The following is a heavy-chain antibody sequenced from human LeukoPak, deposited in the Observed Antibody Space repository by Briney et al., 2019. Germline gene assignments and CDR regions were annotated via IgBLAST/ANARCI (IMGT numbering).Heavy chain of an antibody. Sequence: GESLKISCKGSGYSFANYWIGWVRQMPGKGLEWMGISYPGDSDTIYSPSFQGQVTISADKSITTAYLQWSSLKATDTAMYYCARRHGSTNAFDIWGQGTLVTVSS. J-gene: IGHJ3*02. V-gene: IGHV5-51*01. D-gene: IGHD2-2*01. CDR2: SYPGDSDT. CDR3: ARRHGSTNAFDI. CDR1: GYSFANYW.